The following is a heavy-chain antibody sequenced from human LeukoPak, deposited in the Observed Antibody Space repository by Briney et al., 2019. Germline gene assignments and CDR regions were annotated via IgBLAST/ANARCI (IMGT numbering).Heavy chain of an antibody. J-gene: IGHJ4*02. V-gene: IGHV3-15*01. Sequence: GGSLRLSCAASGFTFSNAWMSWVRQAPGKGLEWVDRIKSKSDGGTTDYATPVKGRVTISRDDSKNTVYLQMNSLKTEDTAVYYCTTQGYCSGDRCYGFDYWGQGALVTVSS. CDR2: IKSKSDGGTT. D-gene: IGHD2-15*01. CDR1: GFTFSNAW. CDR3: TTQGYCSGDRCYGFDY.